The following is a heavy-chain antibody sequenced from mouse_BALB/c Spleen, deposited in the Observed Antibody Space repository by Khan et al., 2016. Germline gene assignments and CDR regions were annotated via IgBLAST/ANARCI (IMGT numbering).Heavy chain of an antibody. J-gene: IGHJ2*01. D-gene: IGHD4-1*01. CDR1: GFDFGRYW. CDR2: INPDSSTI. V-gene: IGHV4-1*02. Sequence: EVKLLESGGGLLQPGGSLKLSCTTSGFDFGRYWMSWVRQPPGRGLEGIGEINPDSSTINYTPSLKDKFIISRDNAKNTLYLQMSKVRSEDTALYYCPRNWDVGFDYWGQGTTLTVSS. CDR3: PRNWDVGFDY.